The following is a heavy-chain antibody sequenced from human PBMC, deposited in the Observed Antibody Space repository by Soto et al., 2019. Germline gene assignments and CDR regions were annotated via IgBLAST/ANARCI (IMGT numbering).Heavy chain of an antibody. J-gene: IGHJ4*02. CDR2: ISSRGAII. Sequence: PGGSLRLSCAASGFTFSTYEMIWVRQAPGKGLEWVSFISSRGAIIYYADSVKGRFTISRDNAKNSLYLQMNSLRAEDTAIYYCANGFYWGQGTLVTVSS. CDR3: ANGFY. CDR1: GFTFSTYE. V-gene: IGHV3-48*03.